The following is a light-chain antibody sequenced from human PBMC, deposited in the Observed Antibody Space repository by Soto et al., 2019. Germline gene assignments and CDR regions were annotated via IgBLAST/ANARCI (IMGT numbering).Light chain of an antibody. CDR2: VNSDGSH. CDR3: QTWATGINWV. CDR1: SGHSSYA. V-gene: IGLV4-69*01. Sequence: QYVLTQSPSASASLGASVKLTCTLSSGHSSYAIAWHQQRPEKGPRYLMRVNSDGSHNKGDGIPDRFSGSSSGAERYLTISSLQSEDEADYYCQTWATGINWVFGGGTKLTVL. J-gene: IGLJ3*02.